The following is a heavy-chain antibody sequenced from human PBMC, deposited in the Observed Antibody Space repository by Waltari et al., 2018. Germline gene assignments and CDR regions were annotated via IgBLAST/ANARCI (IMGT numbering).Heavy chain of an antibody. V-gene: IGHV3-23*01. CDR3: AKTLLDY. CDR2: ISGSGGST. J-gene: IGHJ4*02. CDR1: GFTFSSYA. Sequence: EVQLLESGGGLVQPGGSLRLSCAASGFTFSSYARSWVRQAPGRGLEWVAAISGSGGSTYDADAVKGRFTISRDNSKNTLYLQMNSLRAEDTAVYYCAKTLLDYWGQGTLVTVSS.